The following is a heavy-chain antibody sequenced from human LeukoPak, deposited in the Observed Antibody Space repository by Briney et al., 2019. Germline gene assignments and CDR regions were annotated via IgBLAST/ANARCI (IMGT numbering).Heavy chain of an antibody. CDR1: GFTFSNYD. J-gene: IGHJ4*02. D-gene: IGHD5-24*01. CDR3: ARIGLGRDAYNSFDY. CDR2: ISATTIYR. V-gene: IGHV3-21*01. Sequence: GGSLRLSCAASGFTFSNYDMTWVRQAPGKGLEWVSSISATTIYRFSAGSVRGRFTISRDNVENSLYLHMNDLRREDTAVYYCARIGLGRDAYNSFDYWGQGTLVTVSS.